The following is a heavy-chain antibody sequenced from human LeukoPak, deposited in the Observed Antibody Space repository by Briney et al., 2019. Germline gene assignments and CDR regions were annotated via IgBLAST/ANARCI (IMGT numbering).Heavy chain of an antibody. Sequence: GGSLRLSCAASGFTFSDYYMSWIRQAPGKGLEWVSYISSSGSTIYYADSVKGRFTISRDNAKNSLYLQMNSLRAEDTAVYYCAKFKAYGSGRYYFDYWGQGTLVTVSS. J-gene: IGHJ4*02. CDR3: AKFKAYGSGRYYFDY. CDR2: ISSSGSTI. D-gene: IGHD3-10*01. V-gene: IGHV3-11*01. CDR1: GFTFSDYY.